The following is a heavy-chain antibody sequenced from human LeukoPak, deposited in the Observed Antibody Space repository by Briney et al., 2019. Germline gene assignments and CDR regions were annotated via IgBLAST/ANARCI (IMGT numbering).Heavy chain of an antibody. J-gene: IGHJ4*02. Sequence: GASVKVSCKASGYTFTSYYMHWVRQAPGQGLEWMGIINPSGGSTSYAQKFQGRVTMTRDTSTSTVYMELSSLRSEDTAVYYCARERDSSGSIRGGGFDYWGQGTLVTVSS. D-gene: IGHD3-22*01. CDR1: GYTFTSYY. CDR3: ARERDSSGSIRGGGFDY. V-gene: IGHV1-46*01. CDR2: INPSGGST.